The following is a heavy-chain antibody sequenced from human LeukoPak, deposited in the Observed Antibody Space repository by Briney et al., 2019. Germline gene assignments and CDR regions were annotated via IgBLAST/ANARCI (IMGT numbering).Heavy chain of an antibody. D-gene: IGHD6-19*01. J-gene: IGHJ4*02. Sequence: PSETLSLTCTVSGGSISSYYWSWIRQPPGKGLEWIGYIYYSGSTNYNPSLKGRVTISVDTSKNQFSLKLSSVTAADTAVYYCARVGVAYSSGWYPSKWGQGTLVTVSS. CDR2: IYYSGST. CDR1: GGSISSYY. V-gene: IGHV4-59*01. CDR3: ARVGVAYSSGWYPSK.